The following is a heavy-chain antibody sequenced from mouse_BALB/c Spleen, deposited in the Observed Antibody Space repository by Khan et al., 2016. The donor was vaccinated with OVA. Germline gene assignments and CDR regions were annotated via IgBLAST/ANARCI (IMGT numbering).Heavy chain of an antibody. D-gene: IGHD1-1*01. CDR3: ARGNYYGSSSWFGY. CDR2: ILPGSGRN. Sequence: QVQLQQSGAELMKPGASVKISCKATGYTFSSYWIEWVKQRPGHGLEWIGEILPGSGRNNYNEKFKGKATFTADTSYNTAYMQLSSLTSEESAVHYCARGNYYGSSSWFGYWGQGTLVTVSA. V-gene: IGHV1-9*01. CDR1: GYTFSSYW. J-gene: IGHJ3*01.